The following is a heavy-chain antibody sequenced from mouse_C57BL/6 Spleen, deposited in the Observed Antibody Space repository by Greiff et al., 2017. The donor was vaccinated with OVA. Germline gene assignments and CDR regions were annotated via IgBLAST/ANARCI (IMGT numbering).Heavy chain of an antibody. Sequence: VKLMESGPELVKPGASVKISCKASGYAFSSSWMNWVKQRPGKGLEWIGRIYPGDGDTNYNGKFKGKATLTADKSSSTAYMQLSSLTSEDSAVYFCAREDYAWFAYWGQGTLVTVSA. J-gene: IGHJ3*01. D-gene: IGHD2-4*01. CDR1: GYAFSSSW. CDR2: IYPGDGDT. V-gene: IGHV1-82*01. CDR3: AREDYAWFAY.